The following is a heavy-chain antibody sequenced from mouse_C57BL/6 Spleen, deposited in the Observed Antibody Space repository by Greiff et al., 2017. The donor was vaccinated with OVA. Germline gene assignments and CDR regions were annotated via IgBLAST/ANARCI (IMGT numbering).Heavy chain of an antibody. CDR1: GYAFSSSW. V-gene: IGHV1-82*01. CDR3: ARGDYGGY. J-gene: IGHJ2*01. CDR2: IYPGDGDT. D-gene: IGHD1-1*01. Sequence: QVQLKQSGPELVKPGASVKISCKASGYAFSSSWMNWVKQRPGKGLEWIGRIYPGDGDTNYNGKFKGKATLTADKSSSTAYMQLSSLTSEDSAVYFCARGDYGGYWGQGTTLTVSS.